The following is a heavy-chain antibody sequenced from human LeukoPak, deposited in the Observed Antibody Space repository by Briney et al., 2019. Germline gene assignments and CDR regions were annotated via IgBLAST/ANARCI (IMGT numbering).Heavy chain of an antibody. CDR1: GFTFSSYE. J-gene: IGHJ4*02. CDR2: ISSSGSTI. Sequence: GGSLRLSCAASGFTFSSYEMNWVRQAPGKGLEWVSYISSSGSTIYYADSVKGRFTISRDNAKNSLYLQMNSLRAEDTAVYYCARGSRGMIVVVPLDYWGQGTPVTVSS. D-gene: IGHD3-22*01. V-gene: IGHV3-48*03. CDR3: ARGSRGMIVVVPLDY.